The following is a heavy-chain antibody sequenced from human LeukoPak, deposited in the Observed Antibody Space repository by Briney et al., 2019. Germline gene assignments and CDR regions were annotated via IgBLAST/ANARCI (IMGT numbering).Heavy chain of an antibody. D-gene: IGHD3-22*01. Sequence: SETLSLTCTVPGGSISSYYWSWIRQPPGKGLEWIGYIYYSGSTNYNPSLKSRVTISVDTSKNQFSLKLSSVTAADTAVYYCARDRGITMIRGYYGMDVWGQGTTVTVSS. CDR1: GGSISSYY. J-gene: IGHJ6*02. CDR2: IYYSGST. V-gene: IGHV4-59*01. CDR3: ARDRGITMIRGYYGMDV.